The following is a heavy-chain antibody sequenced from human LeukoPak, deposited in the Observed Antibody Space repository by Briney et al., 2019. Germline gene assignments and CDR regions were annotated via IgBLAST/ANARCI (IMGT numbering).Heavy chain of an antibody. V-gene: IGHV3-23*01. Sequence: GGSLRLSCVSSVFTFSNYAMSCVRQPPGRGREWVSAITGSGTNRYYADSLKGRFTTSRDNSKNTVFLQMNSLRHEDTAIYYCVIWEDYAVLTGYYVPDYWGQGTLVTVAS. CDR1: VFTFSNYA. CDR2: ITGSGTNR. CDR3: VIWEDYAVLTGYYVPDY. J-gene: IGHJ4*02. D-gene: IGHD3-9*01.